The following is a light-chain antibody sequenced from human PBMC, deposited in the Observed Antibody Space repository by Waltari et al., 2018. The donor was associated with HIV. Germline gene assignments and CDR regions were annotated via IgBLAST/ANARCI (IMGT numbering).Light chain of an antibody. V-gene: IGKV3-11*01. CDR1: QSISRS. CDR3: QQRSNWPS. J-gene: IGKJ5*01. Sequence: EIVLTQSPATLSLSPGESATLPCRASQSISRSLAWYQQKPGQAPRLLIYDASSRATGIPARFSGSGSGTDFTLTISSLEPEDSAVYYCQQRSNWPSFGQGTRLEIK. CDR2: DAS.